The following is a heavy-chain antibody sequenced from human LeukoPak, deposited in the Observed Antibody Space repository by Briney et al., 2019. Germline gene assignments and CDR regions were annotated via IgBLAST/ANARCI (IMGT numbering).Heavy chain of an antibody. Sequence: MPGGSLRLACAASGFTFSSYSISWVRQAPGEWLGWVSSIISSSSYIYYADSVKGRFNISRDNAKNSLYLQMNSLRAEDTAVYYCARGDCSSTSCYTGAFDIWGQGTLVTVSS. CDR2: IISSSSYI. V-gene: IGHV3-21*01. CDR1: GFTFSSYS. J-gene: IGHJ4*02. CDR3: ARGDCSSTSCYTGAFDI. D-gene: IGHD2-2*02.